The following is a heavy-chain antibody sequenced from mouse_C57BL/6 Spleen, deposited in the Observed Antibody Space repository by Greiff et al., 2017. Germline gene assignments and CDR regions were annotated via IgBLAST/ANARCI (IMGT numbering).Heavy chain of an antibody. V-gene: IGHV1-4*01. CDR1: GYTFTSYT. CDR2: INPSSGST. Sequence: QVQLQQSGAELARPGASVKMSCTASGYTFTSYTMHWVKQRPGQGLEWIGYINPSSGSTKYNQKFKDKATLTADKSSSTAYMQLSSLTSEDSAVYDSAEWNWDGGDYWGQGTTLTVSS. J-gene: IGHJ2*01. D-gene: IGHD4-1*01. CDR3: AEWNWDGGDY.